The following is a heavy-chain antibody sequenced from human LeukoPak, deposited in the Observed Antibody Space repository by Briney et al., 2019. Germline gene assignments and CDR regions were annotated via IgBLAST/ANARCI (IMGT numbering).Heavy chain of an antibody. CDR3: ARDLAGKGYYFDY. CDR1: AGNFSTYA. Sequence: GSSAKVTCKDSAGNFSTYAISWVRQAPGQGLEWMGRIIPILGIANYAQKFQGRVTIAADKSTSTAYMELSSLRSEDTAVYYCARDLAGKGYYFDYWGQGTLVTVSS. V-gene: IGHV1-69*04. CDR2: IIPILGIA. J-gene: IGHJ4*02.